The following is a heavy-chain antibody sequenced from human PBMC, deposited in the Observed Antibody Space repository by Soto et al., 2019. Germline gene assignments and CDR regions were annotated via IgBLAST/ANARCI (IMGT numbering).Heavy chain of an antibody. V-gene: IGHV4-28*03. J-gene: IGHJ5*02. CDR3: ARETYGDYVGYFDP. Sequence: SETLSLTCAVSGYSISSSNWWGWIRQPPGKGLEWIGYIYYSGTTYYNPSLKSRVTISVDRSKNQFSLKLRSVTAADTAVYYCARETYGDYVGYFDPWGQGIQVTVSS. D-gene: IGHD4-17*01. CDR1: GYSISSSNW. CDR2: IYYSGTT.